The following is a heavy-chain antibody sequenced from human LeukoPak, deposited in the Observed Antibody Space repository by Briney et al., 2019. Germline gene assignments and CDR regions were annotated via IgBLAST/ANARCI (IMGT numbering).Heavy chain of an antibody. D-gene: IGHD6-19*01. CDR1: GFTANNAW. J-gene: IGHJ4*02. CDR3: TTGGYNSDSPGGYFDY. Sequence: GGSLRLSCPASGFTANNAWMSWVRQAPGKGLEWVGLIKRRTDGGTTDYSAPVRGRFTISRDDSKNTVSLQMNSLQIEDTAVYYCTTGGYNSDSPGGYFDYWGQGTLVTVSS. CDR2: IKRRTDGGTT. V-gene: IGHV3-15*01.